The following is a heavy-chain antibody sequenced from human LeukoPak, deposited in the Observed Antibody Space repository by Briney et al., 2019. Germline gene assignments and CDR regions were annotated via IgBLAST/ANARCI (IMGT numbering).Heavy chain of an antibody. CDR1: GFTFSSYA. D-gene: IGHD3-22*01. J-gene: IGHJ4*02. CDR3: ANSYDSSGYYLPFDY. V-gene: IGHV3-23*01. Sequence: PGGSLRLSCAASGFTFSSYAMSWVRQAPGKGLEWVSAISGGGGSTYYADSVKGRFTISRDNSKNTLYLQMNSLRAEDTAVYYCANSYDSSGYYLPFDYWGQGTLVTVSS. CDR2: ISGGGGST.